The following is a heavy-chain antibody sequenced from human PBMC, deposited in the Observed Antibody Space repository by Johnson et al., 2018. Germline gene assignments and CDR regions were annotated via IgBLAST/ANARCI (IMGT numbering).Heavy chain of an antibody. D-gene: IGHD3-16*01. CDR2: IKSKTYGGTT. CDR3: ARVSGGATRAEGPTYYHYYVGV. J-gene: IGHJ6*03. V-gene: IGHV3-49*03. Sequence: VQLVQSGGGLIQPGRSLRLSCTASGFTFGDYAMSWFRQAPGKGLEWVGFIKSKTYGGTTEYAASVKGRFTISRDDSESIAYLQMNSMKTEETGVDYCARVSGGATRAEGPTYYHYYVGVWGKGATVTVSS. CDR1: GFTFGDYA.